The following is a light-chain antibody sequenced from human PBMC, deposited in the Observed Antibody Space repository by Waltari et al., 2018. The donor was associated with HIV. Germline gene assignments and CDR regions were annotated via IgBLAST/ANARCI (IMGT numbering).Light chain of an antibody. Sequence: QSALTQPASVSGSPGQSITISCTGTSSDVGGYSYVSWYQQHPGKAPKLMIYEVSNRPSGVSNRFSGSKSGNTASLTISGLQAEDEADYYCSSYTTSISLLFGGGTKLTVL. CDR3: SSYTTSISLL. CDR2: EVS. CDR1: SSDVGGYSY. J-gene: IGLJ2*01. V-gene: IGLV2-14*01.